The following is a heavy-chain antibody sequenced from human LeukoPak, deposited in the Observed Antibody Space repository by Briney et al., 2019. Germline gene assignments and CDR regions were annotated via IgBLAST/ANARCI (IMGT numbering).Heavy chain of an antibody. CDR2: IYYSGTT. D-gene: IGHD6-13*01. V-gene: IGHV4-59*01. J-gene: IGHJ4*02. Sequence: SETLSLTCTASGGSISSYYWSWIRQPPGKGLERIGYIYYSGTTNYNPSLKSRVTISVDTSKNQFSPKLSSVTAADTAVYYCARGVYIAAAQYGYWGQGTLVTVSS. CDR3: ARGVYIAAAQYGY. CDR1: GGSISSYY.